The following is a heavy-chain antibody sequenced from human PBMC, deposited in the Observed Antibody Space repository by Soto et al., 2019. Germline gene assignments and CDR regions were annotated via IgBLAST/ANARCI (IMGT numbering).Heavy chain of an antibody. D-gene: IGHD2-2*01. CDR2: MNPNSGNT. CDR1: GYTFTSYD. CDR3: ARGYCSSTSCYYNWFDP. V-gene: IGHV1-8*01. J-gene: IGHJ5*02. Sequence: QVQLVQSGAEVKKPGASVKVSCKASGYTFTSYDINWVRQATGQGLEWMGWMNPNSGNTGYAQKFQGRVTMTRNTAISTGYRELSSLRSEDTAVYYCARGYCSSTSCYYNWFDPWGQGTLVTVSS.